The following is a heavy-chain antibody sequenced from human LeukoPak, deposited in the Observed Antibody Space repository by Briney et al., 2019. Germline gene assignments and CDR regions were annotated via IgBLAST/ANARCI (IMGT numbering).Heavy chain of an antibody. Sequence: GGSLRLSCAASGFTFSSYAIHWVRQAPGKGLEWVAVISYGGNNKYYVGFVKGRFTISRDNSKNTVYLQMNSLRAEDTAVYYCARGLLGELREYWGQGTLVTVSS. CDR2: ISYGGNNK. D-gene: IGHD3-10*01. J-gene: IGHJ4*02. CDR3: ARGLLGELREY. CDR1: GFTFSSYA. V-gene: IGHV3-30-3*01.